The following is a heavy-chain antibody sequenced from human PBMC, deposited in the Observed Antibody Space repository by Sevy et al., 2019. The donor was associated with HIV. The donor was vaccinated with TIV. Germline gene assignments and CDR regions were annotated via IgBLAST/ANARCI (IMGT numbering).Heavy chain of an antibody. CDR3: ARTSLIAYYDFWSGYYGHMDV. J-gene: IGHJ6*02. Sequence: GGSLRLSCAASGFTFSSYEMNWVRQAPGKGLEWVSYISSSGSTIYYANSVKGRLTISRDNAKNSLYLQMNSLRAEDTAVYYCARTSLIAYYDFWSGYYGHMDVWGQGTTVTVSS. CDR1: GFTFSSYE. CDR2: ISSSGSTI. D-gene: IGHD3-3*01. V-gene: IGHV3-48*03.